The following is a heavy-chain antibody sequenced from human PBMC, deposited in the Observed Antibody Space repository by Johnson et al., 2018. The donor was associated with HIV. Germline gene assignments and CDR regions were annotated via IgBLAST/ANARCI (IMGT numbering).Heavy chain of an antibody. CDR1: GFTFSSYA. J-gene: IGHJ3*02. V-gene: IGHV3-30*04. CDR3: AKGPGDALDI. Sequence: QVQLVESGGGVVQPGRSLRLSCAASGFTFSSYAMHWVRQAPAKGLEWVAVISYDGSDKDYADSVKGRFTISRDNNKNSLYLEMNSLRAEDTALYYCAKGPGDALDIWGQGTMVTVSS. CDR2: ISYDGSDK.